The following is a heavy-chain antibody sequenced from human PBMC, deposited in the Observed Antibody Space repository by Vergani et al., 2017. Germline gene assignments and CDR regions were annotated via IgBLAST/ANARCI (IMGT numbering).Heavy chain of an antibody. J-gene: IGHJ4*02. Sequence: QVQLQESGPGLVKPSETLSLTCTVSGGSISSYYWSWIRQPPGKGLEWIGYIYYSGSTFYNPSLKSRVTISVDTSQNHFSLKLSSVTAADTAVYYCARASYSSSWYYFDNWGQGTLVTVSS. D-gene: IGHD6-13*01. CDR3: ARASYSSSWYYFDN. CDR1: GGSISSYY. V-gene: IGHV4-59*12. CDR2: IYYSGST.